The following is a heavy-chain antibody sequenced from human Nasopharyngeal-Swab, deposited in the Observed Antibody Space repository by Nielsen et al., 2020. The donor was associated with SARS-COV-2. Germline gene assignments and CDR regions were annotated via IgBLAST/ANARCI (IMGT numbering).Heavy chain of an antibody. D-gene: IGHD4-17*01. V-gene: IGHV4-61*01. CDR3: ARGATVTTFYYYGMDV. J-gene: IGHJ6*02. CDR1: GGSIRSSSYY. CDR2: IYYSGST. Sequence: SETLSLTCSVPGGSIRSSSYYWSWIRQPPGKGLEWIGYIYYSGSTNYNPSLKSRVTISVDTSKNQFSLKLSSVTAADTAVYYCARGATVTTFYYYGMDVWGQGTTVTVSS.